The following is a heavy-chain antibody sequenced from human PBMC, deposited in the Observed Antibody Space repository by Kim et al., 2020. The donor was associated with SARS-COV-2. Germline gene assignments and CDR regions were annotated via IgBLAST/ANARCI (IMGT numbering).Heavy chain of an antibody. D-gene: IGHD1-7*01. Sequence: SETLSLTCAVYGGSFSGYYWSWIRQPPGKGLEWIGEINHSGSTNYNPSLKSRVTISVDTSKNQFSLKLSSVTAADTAVYYCARGFWNYPAFDIWGQGTMVTVSS. CDR2: INHSGST. CDR3: ARGFWNYPAFDI. V-gene: IGHV4-34*01. J-gene: IGHJ3*02. CDR1: GGSFSGYY.